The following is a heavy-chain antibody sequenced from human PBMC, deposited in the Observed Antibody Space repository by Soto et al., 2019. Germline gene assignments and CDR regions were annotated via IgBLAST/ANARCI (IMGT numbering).Heavy chain of an antibody. CDR2: ISYDGSIK. CDR3: ANSEYSRYKNIDV. CDR1: GVTFRGYG. D-gene: IGHD5-18*01. J-gene: IGHJ6*02. Sequence: TGGSLRLSCAASGVTFRGYGMHWVRQAPGRGLEWVALISYDGSIKYYADSVRGRFTISRDNSKNTLYLQMNSLRAEDTAVYYCANSEYSRYKNIDVWGQGTTVTVSS. V-gene: IGHV3-30*18.